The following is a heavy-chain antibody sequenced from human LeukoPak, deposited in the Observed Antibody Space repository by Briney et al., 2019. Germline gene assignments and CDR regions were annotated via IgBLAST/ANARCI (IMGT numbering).Heavy chain of an antibody. V-gene: IGHV1-3*01. D-gene: IGHD3-9*01. CDR2: INAGNGNT. Sequence: ASVKVSCKASGYTFTSYAMHWVRQAPGQRLEWMGWINAGNGNTKYSQKFQGRVTMTRNTSISTAYMELSSLRSEDAAVYYCAKNYDFLTGYANWGQGTLVTVSS. J-gene: IGHJ4*02. CDR3: AKNYDFLTGYAN. CDR1: GYTFTSYA.